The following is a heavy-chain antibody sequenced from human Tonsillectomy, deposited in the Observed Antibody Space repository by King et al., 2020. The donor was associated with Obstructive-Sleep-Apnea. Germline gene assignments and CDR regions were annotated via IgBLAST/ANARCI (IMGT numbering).Heavy chain of an antibody. D-gene: IGHD1-26*01. V-gene: IGHV1-46*01. CDR1: GYTFTTYY. CDR2: INPSGGST. CDR3: ARVSRIVGATGADY. J-gene: IGHJ4*02. Sequence: QLVQSGAEVKKPGASVKVSCKASGYTFTTYYMHWVRQAPGQGLEWMGKINPSGGSTSYAQKFQGRVTVTRDTSTSTVYRELSSLRSEDTAVYYCARVSRIVGATGADYWGQGTLVTVSS.